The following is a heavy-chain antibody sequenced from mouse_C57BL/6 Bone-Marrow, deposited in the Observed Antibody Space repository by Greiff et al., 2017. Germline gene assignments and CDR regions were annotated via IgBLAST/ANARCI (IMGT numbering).Heavy chain of an antibody. Sequence: EVQGVESGGGLVKPGGSLKLSCAASGFTFSSYAMSWVRQTPEKRLEWVATISDGGSYTYYPDNVKGRFTISRDKAKNNLYLQMSHLKSEDTAMYYCARDAILREYFDVWGTGTTVTGSS. V-gene: IGHV5-4*01. CDR1: GFTFSSYA. D-gene: IGHD1-1*01. CDR2: ISDGGSYT. CDR3: ARDAILREYFDV. J-gene: IGHJ1*03.